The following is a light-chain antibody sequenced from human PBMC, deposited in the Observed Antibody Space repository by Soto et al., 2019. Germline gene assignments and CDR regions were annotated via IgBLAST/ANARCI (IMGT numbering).Light chain of an antibody. V-gene: IGKV3-20*01. CDR1: QSVSSSY. CDR3: QQYGSSPPRGT. J-gene: IGKJ1*01. Sequence: EIVLTQSPGTLSLSPGERATLSCRASQSVSSSYLAWYQQKLGQAPRLLLYGASSRATGIPDRFSGSGSGTDFTLTISRLEPEDFAVYSCQQYGSSPPRGTFGQGTRVEIK. CDR2: GAS.